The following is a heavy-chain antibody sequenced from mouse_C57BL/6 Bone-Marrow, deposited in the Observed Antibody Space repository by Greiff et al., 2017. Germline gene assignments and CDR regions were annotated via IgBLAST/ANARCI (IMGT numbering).Heavy chain of an antibody. J-gene: IGHJ2*01. CDR1: GYTFTSYW. Sequence: QVQLQQPGAELVRPGSSVKLSCKASGYTFTSYWMHWVKQRPIQGLEWIGNIDPSDSETHYNHKFKDKATLTVDKSSSTAYMQLSSLTSEDSAVYYCATTMCYCGSSLFDYWGQGTTLTVSS. CDR3: ATTMCYCGSSLFDY. V-gene: IGHV1-52*01. CDR2: IDPSDSET. D-gene: IGHD1-1*01.